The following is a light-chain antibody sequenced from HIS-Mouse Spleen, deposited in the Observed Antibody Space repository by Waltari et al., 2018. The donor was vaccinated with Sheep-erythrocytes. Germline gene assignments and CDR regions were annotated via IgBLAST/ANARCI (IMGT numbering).Light chain of an antibody. CDR1: SSDVGGYNY. Sequence: QSALTQPPSASGSPGQSVTISCTGTSSDVGGYNYVSWYQQHPGKAPKLIIYEVSTRPSGVPVGFSGSKAGTTASLTVSGLQAEDEADYYCSSYAGSNNWVFGGGTKLTVL. J-gene: IGLJ3*02. V-gene: IGLV2-8*01. CDR2: EVS. CDR3: SSYAGSNNWV.